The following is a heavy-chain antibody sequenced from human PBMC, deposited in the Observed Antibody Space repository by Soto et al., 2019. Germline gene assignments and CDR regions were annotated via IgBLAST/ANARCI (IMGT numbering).Heavy chain of an antibody. V-gene: IGHV1-3*01. CDR1: GYTFTRYA. Sequence: QVQLVQSGPEVKQPGASVKISCKASGYTFTRYAIHWLRQAPGQRLEWMGWINGGAGDTLYSQNFQGRVSFTRDTATNTAFMDLSSLNSEDTAVYYCARSPSRMVAETQLDPWGQGSLVIVSS. J-gene: IGHJ5*02. CDR2: INGGAGDT. CDR3: ARSPSRMVAETQLDP. D-gene: IGHD2-15*01.